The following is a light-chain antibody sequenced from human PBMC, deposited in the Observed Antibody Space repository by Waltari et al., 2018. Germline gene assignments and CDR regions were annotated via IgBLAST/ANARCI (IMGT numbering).Light chain of an antibody. V-gene: IGKV3-20*01. Sequence: EIVLTQSPGTLSLSPGDRATLSCRASQSVSSTYLAWYQQKPGQAPGLLIYGASSRATVIPDRFSGSGSGTDFTLTISRLEPEDFAVYYCQHYSSSSWTFGQGTKVEIK. CDR2: GAS. CDR3: QHYSSSSWT. CDR1: QSVSSTY. J-gene: IGKJ1*01.